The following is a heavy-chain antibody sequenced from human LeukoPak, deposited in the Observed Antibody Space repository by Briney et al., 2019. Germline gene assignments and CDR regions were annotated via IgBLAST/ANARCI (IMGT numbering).Heavy chain of an antibody. J-gene: IGHJ3*02. CDR3: ARQEVAFDI. CDR2: IYYSGST. CDR1: GGSISSSSYY. Sequence: PSETLSLTCTVSGGSISSSSYYWGWIRQPPGKGLEWIGGIYYSGSTYYNPSLKSRVTISVDTSKNQFSLKLSSVTAADTAVYYCARQEVAFDIWGQGTMVTVSS. V-gene: IGHV4-39*01.